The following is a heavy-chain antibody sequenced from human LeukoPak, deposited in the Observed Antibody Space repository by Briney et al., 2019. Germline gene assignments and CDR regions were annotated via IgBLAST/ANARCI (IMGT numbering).Heavy chain of an antibody. CDR1: GFTFSSYG. J-gene: IGHJ4*02. Sequence: PGRSLRLSCAASGFTFSSYGMHWVRQAPGKGLEWVAVISYDGSNKYYADSVKGRFTISRDNSKNTLYLQMNSLRAEDTAVYYCAEDPVIVGATEFDYWGQGTLVTVSS. V-gene: IGHV3-30*18. CDR3: AEDPVIVGATEFDY. CDR2: ISYDGSNK. D-gene: IGHD1-26*01.